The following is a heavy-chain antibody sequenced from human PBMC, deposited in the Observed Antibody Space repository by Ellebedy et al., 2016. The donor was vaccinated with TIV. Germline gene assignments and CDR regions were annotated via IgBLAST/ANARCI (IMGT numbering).Heavy chain of an antibody. D-gene: IGHD4-17*01. CDR3: ARDPYGDFYFDF. CDR1: GGIFSNYA. J-gene: IGHJ4*02. Sequence: SVKVSXXASGGIFSNYAISWVRQAPGQGLEWMGGITPIFGIANYAQKFQGRVTITADQSTSTAYMELSSLRSEDTAMYYCARDPYGDFYFDFWGQGTLVTVSS. CDR2: ITPIFGIA. V-gene: IGHV1-69*10.